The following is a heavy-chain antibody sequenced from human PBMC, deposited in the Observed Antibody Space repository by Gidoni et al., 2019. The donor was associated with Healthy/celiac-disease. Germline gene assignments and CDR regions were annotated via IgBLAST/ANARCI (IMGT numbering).Heavy chain of an antibody. J-gene: IGHJ6*02. CDR1: GGSFSGYY. V-gene: IGHV4-34*01. CDR3: ARDGRRVSYYYYYGMDV. Sequence: QVQLQQWGAGLLKPSETLSRTCAVYGGSFSGYYWSWIRQPPGKGLEWIGEINHSGSTNYNPSLKSRVTISVDTSKNQFSLKLSSVTAADTAVYYCARDGRRVSYYYYYGMDVWGQGTTVTVSS. D-gene: IGHD1-26*01. CDR2: INHSGST.